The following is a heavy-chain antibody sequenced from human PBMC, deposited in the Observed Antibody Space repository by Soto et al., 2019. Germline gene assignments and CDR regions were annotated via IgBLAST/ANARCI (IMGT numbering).Heavy chain of an antibody. CDR1: GFTFSSYS. D-gene: IGHD1-26*01. CDR3: ARSPYSVSYLAYFDY. V-gene: IGHV3-30*03. CDR2: ISYDGRNK. Sequence: GGSLRLSCAASGFTFSSYSMNWVRQAPGKGLEWVAGISYDGRNKYYVDSVKGRFTISRDNSKNTLDLQMNSLRVEDTAVYYCARSPYSVSYLAYFDYWGQGTLVTVSS. J-gene: IGHJ4*02.